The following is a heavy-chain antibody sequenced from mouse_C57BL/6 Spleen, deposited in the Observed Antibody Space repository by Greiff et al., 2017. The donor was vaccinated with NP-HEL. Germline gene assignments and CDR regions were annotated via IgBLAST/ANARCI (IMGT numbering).Heavy chain of an antibody. D-gene: IGHD2-5*01. CDR1: GYTFTSYW. CDR3: AVYYSNYDYAMDY. J-gene: IGHJ4*01. Sequence: VQLQQSGAELVKPGASVKMSCKASGYTFTSYWITWVKQRPGQGLEWIGDIYPGSGSTNYNEKFKSKATLTVDTSSSTAYMQLSSLTSEDSAVYYCAVYYSNYDYAMDYWGQGTSVTVSS. V-gene: IGHV1-55*01. CDR2: IYPGSGST.